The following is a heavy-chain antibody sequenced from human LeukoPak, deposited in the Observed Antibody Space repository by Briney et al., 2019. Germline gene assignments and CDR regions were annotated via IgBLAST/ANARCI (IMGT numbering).Heavy chain of an antibody. D-gene: IGHD1-1*01. CDR2: INPNSGDT. V-gene: IGHV1-2*02. Sequence: GASVKVSCKASGYTFTGYSLHWVRQTPGQGLQWMGWINPNSGDTNYAQKFQGRVTMTRDTSITTAYMDLSRLRPDDTAVHYCARDYRKRVTGTGPGFDNWGQGTLVTVSS. CDR1: GYTFTGYS. CDR3: ARDYRKRVTGTGPGFDN. J-gene: IGHJ3*02.